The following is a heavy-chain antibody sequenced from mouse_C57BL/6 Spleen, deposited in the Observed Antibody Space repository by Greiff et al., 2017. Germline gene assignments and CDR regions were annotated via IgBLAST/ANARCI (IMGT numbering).Heavy chain of an antibody. CDR1: GFNIKDYY. CDR2: IDPEDGDT. Sequence: VQLQQSGAELVRPGASVKLSCTASGFNIKDYYMHWVKQRPEQGLEWIGRIDPEDGDTDYAPKFPGKATMTADTSSNTAYLQLSSLTSEDTAVYYCTKAHYYYGSSCAYWGQGTLVTVSA. V-gene: IGHV14-1*01. J-gene: IGHJ3*01. D-gene: IGHD1-1*01. CDR3: TKAHYYYGSSCAY.